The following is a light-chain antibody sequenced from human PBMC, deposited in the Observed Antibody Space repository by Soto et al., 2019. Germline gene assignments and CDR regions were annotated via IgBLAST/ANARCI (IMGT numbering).Light chain of an antibody. J-gene: IGKJ1*01. CDR2: DAS. V-gene: IGKV3-11*01. Sequence: EIVFTQSPATLALSPGERASLSCRASQSVSSYLAWYQQKPGQAPRLLIYDASNRATGIPARFSGSGSGTDFTLTISSLEPEDFAVYYCQQRSNWPRTFGQGTKVE. CDR1: QSVSSY. CDR3: QQRSNWPRT.